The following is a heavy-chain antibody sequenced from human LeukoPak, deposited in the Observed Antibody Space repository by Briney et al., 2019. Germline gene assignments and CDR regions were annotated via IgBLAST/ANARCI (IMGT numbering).Heavy chain of an antibody. V-gene: IGHV4-59*01. J-gene: IGHJ3*02. Sequence: PSETLSLTCTVSGFTINSYYWSWIRHPPGKGLEWIGYINYSRSTNYNPSLKSRRITTVDTTNNHFSLKLSSETAADTAVYYCARASYFYDSSEVDVFDICGQKRIVTASS. CDR2: INYSRST. CDR3: ARASYFYDSSEVDVFDI. CDR1: GFTINSYY. D-gene: IGHD3-22*01.